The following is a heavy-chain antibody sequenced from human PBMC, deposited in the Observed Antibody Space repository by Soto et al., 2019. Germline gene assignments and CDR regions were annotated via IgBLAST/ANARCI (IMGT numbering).Heavy chain of an antibody. Sequence: AETLSLTCAVYGGSFSGCYWSWIRQPPGKGLEWISEIDDSGSTNYNPSLKSRVTISVDTSKNPFSLKLSSVTAADTAVYYRARVGQLLIXWGQATLVTVSX. CDR2: IDDSGST. J-gene: IGHJ4*02. D-gene: IGHD2-2*01. V-gene: IGHV4-34*01. CDR3: ARVGQLLIX. CDR1: GGSFSGCY.